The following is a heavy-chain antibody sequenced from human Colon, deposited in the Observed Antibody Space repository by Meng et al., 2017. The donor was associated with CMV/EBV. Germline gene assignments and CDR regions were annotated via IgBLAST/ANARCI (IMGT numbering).Heavy chain of an antibody. J-gene: IGHJ4*02. CDR3: ARQSGWYCFDY. V-gene: IGHV4-4*02. CDR2: IFNGEST. Sequence: SEPLSLTCSVSGGSISSSKWWSWVRQSPEKGLEWIGEIFNGESTNYSPSLKNRVTISVDKSKNQFSLILNSVTAADTAVYYCARQSGWYCFDYWGQGTLVTVPQ. D-gene: IGHD6-19*01. CDR1: GGSISSSKW.